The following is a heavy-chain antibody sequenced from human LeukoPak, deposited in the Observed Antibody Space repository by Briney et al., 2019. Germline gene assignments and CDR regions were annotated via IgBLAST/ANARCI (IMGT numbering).Heavy chain of an antibody. CDR3: ARAYCGGDCYYFDY. CDR1: GGTFSSYA. V-gene: IGHV1-69*13. Sequence: EASLKVSCRASGGTFSSYAISWVRQAPGQGLEWMGGIIPIFGTANYAQKFQGRDTITADESTSTAYMGLSSLRSEDTAVYYCARAYCGGDCYYFDYWGQGTLVTVSS. CDR2: IIPIFGTA. D-gene: IGHD2-21*02. J-gene: IGHJ4*02.